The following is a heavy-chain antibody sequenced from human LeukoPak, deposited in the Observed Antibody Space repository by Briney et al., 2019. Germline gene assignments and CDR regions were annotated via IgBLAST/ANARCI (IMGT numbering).Heavy chain of an antibody. CDR1: GGSFSGYY. J-gene: IGHJ6*02. CDR3: ARRYDYVWGSPPYGMDV. Sequence: SETLSLTCAVYGGSFSGYYWSWLRQPPGKGLEWIGEINHSGSTNYNPSLMSRVTISVDTSKNQFSLKLSSVTAADTAVYYCARRYDYVWGSPPYGMDVWGQGTTVAVSS. V-gene: IGHV4-34*01. CDR2: INHSGST. D-gene: IGHD3-16*01.